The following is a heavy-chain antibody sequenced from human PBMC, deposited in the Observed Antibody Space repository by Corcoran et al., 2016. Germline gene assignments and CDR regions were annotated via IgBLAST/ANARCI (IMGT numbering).Heavy chain of an antibody. CDR3: ASGVGGYGDYYYYYGMDV. V-gene: IGHV4-59*01. CDR1: GGSIRSYY. D-gene: IGHD4-17*01. CDR2: IYYSGST. J-gene: IGHJ6*02. Sequence: QVQLQESGPGLVKPSETLSLTRTVSGGSIRSYYWSWIRQPPGKGLEWIGYIYYSGSTNYNPSHKSRVTISVDTSKKQFSLKLSSVTAADTAVYYCASGVGGYGDYYYYYGMDVWGQGTKVTVSS.